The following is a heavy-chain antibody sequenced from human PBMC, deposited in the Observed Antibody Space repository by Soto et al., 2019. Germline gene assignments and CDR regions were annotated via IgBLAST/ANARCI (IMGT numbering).Heavy chain of an antibody. J-gene: IGHJ4*02. CDR1: GFTFSNAW. V-gene: IGHV3-15*07. D-gene: IGHD3-3*01. Sequence: GGSLRLSCAASGFTFSNAWMNWVRQAPGKGLEWVGRIKSKTDGGTTDYAAPVKGRFTISRDDSKNTLYLQMNSLKTEDTAVYYCTIHDFWSGYPIDYWGQGTLVTVSS. CDR3: TIHDFWSGYPIDY. CDR2: IKSKTDGGTT.